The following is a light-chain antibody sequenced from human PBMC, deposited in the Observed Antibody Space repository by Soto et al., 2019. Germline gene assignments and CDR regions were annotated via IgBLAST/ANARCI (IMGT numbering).Light chain of an antibody. CDR3: QQSYNSPT. CDR1: QSISSY. CDR2: VAS. J-gene: IGKJ1*01. Sequence: DIQMTQSPSSLSASVGDRVTITCRASQSISSYLNWYQQKPGRAPTLLIYVASNLQSGVPSRFSGSGSGTDFTLTISSLQPEDFATYYCQQSYNSPTFGQGTKVDIK. V-gene: IGKV1-39*01.